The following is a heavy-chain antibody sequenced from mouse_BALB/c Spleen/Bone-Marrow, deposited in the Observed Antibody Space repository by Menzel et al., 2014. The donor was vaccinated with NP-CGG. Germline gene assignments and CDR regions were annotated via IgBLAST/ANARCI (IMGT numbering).Heavy chain of an antibody. Sequence: EVQLQQSGAELVKPGASVKLSCTASGFNIKDTYMHWVKQRPEQGLEWIGRIDPANGNTKYDPKFQGKATITADTSSNTDYLQLSSPTSEDTGVYYCARWEYYAMDYWGQGTSVTVSS. J-gene: IGHJ4*01. CDR1: GFNIKDTY. CDR2: IDPANGNT. D-gene: IGHD4-1*01. V-gene: IGHV14-3*02. CDR3: ARWEYYAMDY.